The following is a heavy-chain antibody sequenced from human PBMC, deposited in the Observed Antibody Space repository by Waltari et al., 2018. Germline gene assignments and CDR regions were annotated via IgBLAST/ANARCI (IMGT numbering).Heavy chain of an antibody. CDR1: GNTFTSYY. D-gene: IGHD6-19*01. CDR2: ITPRGGTT. J-gene: IGHJ5*02. Sequence: QVQLVQSGAAVKKPGASVKVSCKASGNTFTSYYVHWVRQAPGQGLEWMGLITPRGGTTTYAQQFEGRVTMTGETSTSRVDMELSSLRSEDTAVYYCAIYSSGWYPWGQGTLVTVSS. V-gene: IGHV1-46*01. CDR3: AIYSSGWYP.